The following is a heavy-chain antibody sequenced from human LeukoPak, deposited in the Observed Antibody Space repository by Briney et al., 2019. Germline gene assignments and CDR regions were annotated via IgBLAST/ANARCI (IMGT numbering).Heavy chain of an antibody. V-gene: IGHV3-7*03. J-gene: IGHJ6*02. D-gene: IGHD3-16*01. CDR3: ARGGGLDV. CDR1: GFTFSSYW. CDR2: INHNGNVN. Sequence: GGSLRHSCAASGFTFSSYWMNWARQAPGKGLEWVASINHNGNVNYYVDSVKGRFTISRDNAKNSLYLQMSNLRAEDTAVYFCARGGGLDVWGQGATVTVSS.